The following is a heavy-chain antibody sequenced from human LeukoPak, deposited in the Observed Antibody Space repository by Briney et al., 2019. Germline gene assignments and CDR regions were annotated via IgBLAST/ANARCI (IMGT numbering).Heavy chain of an antibody. V-gene: IGHV6-1*01. CDR2: TYYRSRWYI. Sequence: SQTLSLTCAISGDSVSSNIAAWNWIRQSPSRGLEWLGRTYYRSRWYIDYAASVKSRLTISPDTSRNQFSLRLNSVTPDDTGVYYCTRDQGGMGVWGQGTTVTVSS. CDR1: GDSVSSNIAA. J-gene: IGHJ6*02. CDR3: TRDQGGMGV.